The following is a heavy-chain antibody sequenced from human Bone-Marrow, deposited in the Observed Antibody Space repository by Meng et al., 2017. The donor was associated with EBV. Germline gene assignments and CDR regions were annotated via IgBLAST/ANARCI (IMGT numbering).Heavy chain of an antibody. V-gene: IGHV3-15*01. CDR3: TTDEGGSRF. Sequence: VQLVGSGGGLVKPWESLRLSCAASGFPFTNAWMNWVRQAPGKGLEWVGRIRSQIDGRTTDYSAPVKGRFTISRDDSKTTLYLQMNRLKIEDSAVYYCTTDEGGSRFWGQGTLVTVSS. D-gene: IGHD1-26*01. J-gene: IGHJ4*02. CDR1: GFPFTNAW. CDR2: IRSQIDGRTT.